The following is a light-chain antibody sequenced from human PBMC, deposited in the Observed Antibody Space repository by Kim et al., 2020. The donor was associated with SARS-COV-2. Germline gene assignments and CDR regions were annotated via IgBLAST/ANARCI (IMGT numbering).Light chain of an antibody. CDR2: AAY. CDR1: QDINIY. CDR3: QQYNSYPHT. V-gene: IGKV1-16*02. J-gene: IGKJ2*01. Sequence: DIQMTQSPSSLSASVGDRVTITCRATQDINIYLAWFQQKPGKAPKSLIYAAYSLRSGVPSKFSGNGSGTDFSLTISSLQPEDSATYYCQQYNSYPHTFGQGTKLEI.